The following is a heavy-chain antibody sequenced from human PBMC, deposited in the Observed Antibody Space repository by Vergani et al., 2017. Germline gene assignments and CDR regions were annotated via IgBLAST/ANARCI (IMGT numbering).Heavy chain of an antibody. CDR2: ISGGGGNT. Sequence: EVQLLESGGGLVHPGGSLRLSCTGSGFTFSNYAMNWVRQAPGKGLEWVSAISGGGGNTYYADSVKGRFTISRDNSKNTLYLQMNSLRAEDTAVYYCAKWGSSSGGYYFDYWGQGTLVTVSS. V-gene: IGHV3-23*01. CDR3: AKWGSSSGGYYFDY. D-gene: IGHD6-6*01. CDR1: GFTFSNYA. J-gene: IGHJ4*02.